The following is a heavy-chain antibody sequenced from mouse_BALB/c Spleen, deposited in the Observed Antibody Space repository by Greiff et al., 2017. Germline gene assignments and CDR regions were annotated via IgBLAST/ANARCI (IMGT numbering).Heavy chain of an antibody. V-gene: IGHV2-6-2*01. CDR2: IWSDGST. CDR3: ARHPGTSYYYAMDY. J-gene: IGHJ4*01. CDR1: GFSLTSYG. Sequence: QLKESGPDLVAPSQSLSITCTVSGFSLTSYGVHWVRQPPGKGLEWLVVIWSDGSTTYNSALKSRLSISKDNSKSQVFLKMNSLQTDDTAMYYCARHPGTSYYYAMDYWGQGTSVTVSS. D-gene: IGHD4-1*01.